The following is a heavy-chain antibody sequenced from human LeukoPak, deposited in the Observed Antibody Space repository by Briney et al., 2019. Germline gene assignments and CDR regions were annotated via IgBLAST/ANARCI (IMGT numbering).Heavy chain of an antibody. V-gene: IGHV4-34*01. D-gene: IGHD6-6*01. J-gene: IGHJ4*02. CDR1: GGSFSGYY. Sequence: SETLSLXCAVYGGSFSGYYWSWIRQPPGKGLEWIGEINHSGSTNYNPSLKSRVTISVDTSKNQFSLKLSSVTAADTAVYYCARIGEIAATFDYWGQGTLVTVSS. CDR3: ARIGEIAATFDY. CDR2: INHSGST.